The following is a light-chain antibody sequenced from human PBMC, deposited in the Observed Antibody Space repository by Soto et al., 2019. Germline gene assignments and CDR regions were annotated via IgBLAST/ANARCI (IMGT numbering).Light chain of an antibody. CDR1: QSISSW. V-gene: IGKV1-5*01. J-gene: IGKJ1*01. CDR2: DAS. Sequence: DIQMTQSPSTLSASVGDRVTITCRASQSISSWVAWYQQKPGKAPKVLLYDASSLESGVPSRFSGRGSGTEFTLTISSLQPDDFAAYYCQQYNSYSRTFGQGTKVEIK. CDR3: QQYNSYSRT.